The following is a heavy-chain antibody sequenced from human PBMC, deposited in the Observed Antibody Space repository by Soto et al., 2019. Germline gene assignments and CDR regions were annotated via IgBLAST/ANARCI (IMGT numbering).Heavy chain of an antibody. J-gene: IGHJ4*02. Sequence: GGSLRLSCAASGFTFRNYPMTWVRQAPGKGLAWVSTISGSGADTYYPNSVKGRVTISRDNSKNTLYLQINSLRAEDTAIYYCAKGGLLPRANRWFWGQGTLVTVSS. CDR3: AKGGLLPRANRWF. D-gene: IGHD2-2*01. V-gene: IGHV3-23*01. CDR2: ISGSGADT. CDR1: GFTFRNYP.